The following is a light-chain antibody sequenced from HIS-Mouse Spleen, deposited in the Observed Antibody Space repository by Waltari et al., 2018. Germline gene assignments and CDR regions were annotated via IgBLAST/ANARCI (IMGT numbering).Light chain of an antibody. CDR1: SSDVGGYNS. J-gene: IGLJ3*02. V-gene: IGLV2-14*01. Sequence: QSALTQPASVSGYPGQSITISCTGTSSDVGGYNSVSWYQQHPGKAPKLMIYEVSNRPSGVSNRFSGSKSGNTASLTISGLQAEDEADYYCSSYTSSSSWVFGGGTKLTVL. CDR2: EVS. CDR3: SSYTSSSSWV.